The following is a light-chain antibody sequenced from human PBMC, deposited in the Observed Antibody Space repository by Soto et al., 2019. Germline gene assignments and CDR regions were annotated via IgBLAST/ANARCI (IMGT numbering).Light chain of an antibody. CDR3: QQYDNLPTYT. CDR2: DAS. CDR1: QDISNN. Sequence: DIQMTQSPSSLSASVGDRVTITCQASQDISNNLNWYQQKSGQAPKLLIYDASNSHAGVPSRFAGSGFGTAFTFTINSLQPEDVATYFCQQYDNLPTYTFGQGTRLEI. J-gene: IGKJ2*01. V-gene: IGKV1-33*01.